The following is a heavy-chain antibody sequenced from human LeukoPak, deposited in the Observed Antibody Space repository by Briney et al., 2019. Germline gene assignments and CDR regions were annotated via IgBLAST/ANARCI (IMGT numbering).Heavy chain of an antibody. D-gene: IGHD2-21*02. V-gene: IGHV3-9*01. CDR2: ISWNSDSI. Sequence: GGSLRLSCVASGFTFHDNAMYWVRQAPGKGLEWVSGISWNSDSIGYADSVKGRFTISRDNAKNSLYLQMNSLRAEDTALYYCAKANCGGDCSSDYWGQGTLVTVSS. J-gene: IGHJ4*02. CDR3: AKANCGGDCSSDY. CDR1: GFTFHDNA.